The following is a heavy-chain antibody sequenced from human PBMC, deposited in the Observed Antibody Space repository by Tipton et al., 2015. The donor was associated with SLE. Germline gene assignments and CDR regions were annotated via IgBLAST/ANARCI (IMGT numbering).Heavy chain of an antibody. J-gene: IGHJ4*02. D-gene: IGHD1-26*01. Sequence: SLRLSCAATGLSFSNYAMTWVRQAPGKGLECVSTIISSGGTDYADSVKGRFTISRDNSKNTLYLQTNSLRAEDTAVYYCASLMGATTAVDYWGQGTLVTVSS. CDR2: IISSGGT. CDR3: ASLMGATTAVDY. CDR1: GLSFSNYA. V-gene: IGHV3-23*01.